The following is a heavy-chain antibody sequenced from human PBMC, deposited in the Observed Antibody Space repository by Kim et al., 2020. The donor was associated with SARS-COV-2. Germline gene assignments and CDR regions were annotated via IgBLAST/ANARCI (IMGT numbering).Heavy chain of an antibody. V-gene: IGHV3-23*01. CDR3: LKGGWGWIWDY. J-gene: IGHJ4*02. CDR1: GFTFTGHA. Sequence: GGSLRLSCTTSGFTFTGHAMSWVRQAPGKGLKWVSSIDGSDGTTYYVDSVKGRFSISRDDSKNTLYLQMSALRADDTAAYYCLKGGWGWIWDYWGQGTLVTVSS. D-gene: IGHD2-21*01. CDR2: IDGSDGTT.